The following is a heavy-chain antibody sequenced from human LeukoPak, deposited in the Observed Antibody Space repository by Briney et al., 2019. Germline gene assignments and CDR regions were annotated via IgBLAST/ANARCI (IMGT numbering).Heavy chain of an antibody. V-gene: IGHV3-53*01. D-gene: IGHD3-22*01. J-gene: IGHJ4*02. CDR1: GFTVSSNY. CDR3: ARVRGESYYYDSSGYYYFDY. Sequence: GGSLRLSCAASGFTVSSNYMSWVRQAPGKGLEWVSVIYSGGSTYYADPVKGRFTISRDNSKNTLYLQMNSLRAEDTAVYYCARVRGESYYYDSSGYYYFDYWGQGTLVTVSS. CDR2: IYSGGST.